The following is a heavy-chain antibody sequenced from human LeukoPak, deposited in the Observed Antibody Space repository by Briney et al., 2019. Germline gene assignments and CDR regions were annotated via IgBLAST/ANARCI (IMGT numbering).Heavy chain of an antibody. CDR3: ARHGGSYSFDF. D-gene: IGHD1-26*01. V-gene: IGHV4-59*08. J-gene: IGHJ4*02. Sequence: GSLRLSCAASGFIFGSCAMNWVRQPPGKGLEWIGYVYNSGGTNYNPSLKSRVTISIDTSKNQFSLKLSSVTAADTAVYYCARHGGSYSFDFWGQGTLVTVSS. CDR2: VYNSGGT. CDR1: GFIFGSCA.